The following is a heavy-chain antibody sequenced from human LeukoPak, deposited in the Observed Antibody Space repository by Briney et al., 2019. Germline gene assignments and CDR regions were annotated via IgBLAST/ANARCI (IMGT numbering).Heavy chain of an antibody. V-gene: IGHV1-69*05. Sequence: ASVKVSCKASGGTFSSYAISWVRQAPGQGLEWMGGIIPIFGTANYAQKFQGRVTITTDESTSTAYMELSSLRSEDTAVYYCARSQEEIRDYDFWSGLNWFDPWGQGTLVTVSS. J-gene: IGHJ5*02. D-gene: IGHD3-3*01. CDR2: IIPIFGTA. CDR1: GGTFSSYA. CDR3: ARSQEEIRDYDFWSGLNWFDP.